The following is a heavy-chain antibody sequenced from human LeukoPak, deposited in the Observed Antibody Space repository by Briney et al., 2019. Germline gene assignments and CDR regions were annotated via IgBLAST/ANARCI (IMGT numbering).Heavy chain of an antibody. D-gene: IGHD3/OR15-3a*01. CDR3: ARQTGSGLFILP. Sequence: SETLSLTCAVSGGSISRSNWWSWVRQPPGKGLEWIGEIYHGGTTNYNPSLKSRATISLDKSKNQFSLKLTSVTAADTALYYCARQTGSGLFILPGGQGTLVTVSS. V-gene: IGHV4-4*02. J-gene: IGHJ4*02. CDR2: IYHGGTT. CDR1: GGSISRSNW.